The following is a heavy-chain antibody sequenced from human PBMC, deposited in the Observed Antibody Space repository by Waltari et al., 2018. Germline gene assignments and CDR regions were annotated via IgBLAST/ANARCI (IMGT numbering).Heavy chain of an antibody. CDR1: GGSISSGSYY. J-gene: IGHJ6*02. CDR3: ARDLRYFDWLLPHYYYYGMDV. D-gene: IGHD3-9*01. CDR2: IYTSGST. V-gene: IGHV4-61*02. Sequence: QVQLQESGPGLVKPSQTLSLTCTVSGGSISSGSYYWSWIRQPAGKGLEWIGRIYTSGSTNSNPSRKSRITISVDTSKNQFSLKLSSVTAADTAVYYCARDLRYFDWLLPHYYYYGMDVWGQGTTVTVSS.